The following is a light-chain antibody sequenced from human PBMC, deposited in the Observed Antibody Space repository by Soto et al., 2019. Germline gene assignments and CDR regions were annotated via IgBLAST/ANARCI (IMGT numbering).Light chain of an antibody. J-gene: IGLJ1*01. CDR1: NIGSES. Sequence: SYDLTQPPSVSVAPGQTARITCGGNNIGSESVHWYQQRPGQAPVLVVYDDSDRPSGIPERFSGSNSANTATLTIGRVEAGDEADYYCQVWYSSTDLYVFGSGTKVTVL. CDR2: DDS. CDR3: QVWYSSTDLYV. V-gene: IGLV3-21*02.